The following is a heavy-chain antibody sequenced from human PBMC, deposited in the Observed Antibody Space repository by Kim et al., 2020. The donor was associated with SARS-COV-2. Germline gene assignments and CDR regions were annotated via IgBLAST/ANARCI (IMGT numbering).Heavy chain of an antibody. Sequence: GGSLRLSCAASGFTFSSYAMHWVRQAPGKGLEWVAGISYDGSNKYYADSVKGRFTISRDNSKNTLYLQMSSLRAEDTAVYYCARDLQQLVVDYWGQGALVTVSS. J-gene: IGHJ4*02. CDR1: GFTFSSYA. D-gene: IGHD6-13*01. CDR2: ISYDGSNK. V-gene: IGHV3-30*04. CDR3: ARDLQQLVVDY.